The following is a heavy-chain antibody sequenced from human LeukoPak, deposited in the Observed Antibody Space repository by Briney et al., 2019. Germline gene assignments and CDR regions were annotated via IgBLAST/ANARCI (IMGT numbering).Heavy chain of an antibody. J-gene: IGHJ4*02. CDR2: INHSGST. CDR1: GGSFSGYY. CDR3: AGKYYDILTGYRPIDY. D-gene: IGHD3-9*01. V-gene: IGHV4-34*01. Sequence: PSETLSLTCAVYGGSFSGYYWSWIRQPPGKGLEWIGEINHSGSTNYNPSLKSRVTISVDTSKNQFSLKLSSVTAADTAVYYCAGKYYDILTGYRPIDYWGQGTLVTVSS.